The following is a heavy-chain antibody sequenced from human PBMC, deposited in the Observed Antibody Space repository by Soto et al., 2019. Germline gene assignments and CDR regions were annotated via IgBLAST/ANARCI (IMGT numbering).Heavy chain of an antibody. CDR3: ENKASLAPGSESFDY. V-gene: IGHV3-23*01. D-gene: IGHD2-21*01. Sequence: PGGSLRLSCAASVFTFSSYAMSLVRHAPGEGLEWLSIISAGGDPTYYAGSVKARFTISGDDSENTLYLQMNSLRAGDTAISAGENKASLAPGSESFDYWFQGTLDSASS. CDR2: ISAGGDPT. CDR1: VFTFSSYA. J-gene: IGHJ4*02.